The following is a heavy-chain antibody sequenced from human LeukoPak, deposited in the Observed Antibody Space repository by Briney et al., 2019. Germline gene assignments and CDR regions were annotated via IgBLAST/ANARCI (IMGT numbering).Heavy chain of an antibody. CDR1: GVSISSGDYY. J-gene: IGHJ5*02. Sequence: SETLSLTCTVSGVSISSGDYYWSWIRQPPGKGLEWIGYMYYGGGTSYNPSLKSRVTISADTSKNQFSLKLSSVTAADTAVYYCARPYYYDSRIDPWGQGTLVTVSS. D-gene: IGHD3-22*01. CDR3: ARPYYYDSRIDP. V-gene: IGHV4-30-4*01. CDR2: MYYGGGT.